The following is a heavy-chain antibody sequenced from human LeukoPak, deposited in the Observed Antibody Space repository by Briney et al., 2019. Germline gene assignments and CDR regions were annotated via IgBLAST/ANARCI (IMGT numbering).Heavy chain of an antibody. Sequence: PGGSLRLSCAASGFTFSSYAMSWVRQAPGKGLEWVSGISGSDDSTKYAESVKGRFTISRDNSKNTLYLQMNSLRAEDTTVYYCAKDGPSGWYRSTDYWGQGTLVTVSS. J-gene: IGHJ4*02. V-gene: IGHV3-23*01. CDR2: ISGSDDST. D-gene: IGHD6-19*01. CDR1: GFTFSSYA. CDR3: AKDGPSGWYRSTDY.